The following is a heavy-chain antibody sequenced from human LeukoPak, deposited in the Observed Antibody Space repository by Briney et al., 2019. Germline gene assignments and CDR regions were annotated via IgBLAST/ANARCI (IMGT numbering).Heavy chain of an antibody. J-gene: IGHJ3*02. CDR1: GGSISSSSYY. CDR2: IYYSGST. V-gene: IGHV4-39*07. D-gene: IGHD2-15*01. CDR3: AEVVGGHYDAFDI. Sequence: SETLSLTCTVSGGSISSSSYYWGWIRQPPGKGLEWIGSIYYSGSTYYNPSLKSRVTISVDTSKNQFSLKLSSVTAADTAVYYCAEVVGGHYDAFDIWGQGTMVTVSS.